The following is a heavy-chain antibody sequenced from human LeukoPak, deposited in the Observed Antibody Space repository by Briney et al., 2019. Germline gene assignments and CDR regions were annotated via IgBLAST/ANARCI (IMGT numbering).Heavy chain of an antibody. CDR1: GFTFSGYW. V-gene: IGHV3-7*01. D-gene: IGHD6-19*01. CDR2: IKQDGSEK. Sequence: PGGSLRLSCAASGFTFSGYWMSWVRQAPGKGLEWVANIKQDGSEKYYVDSVKGRFTISRDNAKNSLYLQMNSLRAEDTAVYYCASTKGQWLVLGYWGQGTLVTVSS. J-gene: IGHJ4*02. CDR3: ASTKGQWLVLGY.